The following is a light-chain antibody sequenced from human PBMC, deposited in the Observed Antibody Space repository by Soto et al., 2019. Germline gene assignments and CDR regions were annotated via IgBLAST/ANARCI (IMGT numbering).Light chain of an antibody. CDR2: DAS. V-gene: IGKV1-5*01. CDR3: QQYSAYPYT. CDR1: QSISDW. J-gene: IGKJ2*01. Sequence: DIQMTQSPSTLSASVRDRVTITCRASQSISDWLAWYQQKPGKAPKLLIYDASSLESGVPSAFSGSGSGTEFTLTISSLQPDDFATYYCQQYSAYPYTFGQGTKVDIK.